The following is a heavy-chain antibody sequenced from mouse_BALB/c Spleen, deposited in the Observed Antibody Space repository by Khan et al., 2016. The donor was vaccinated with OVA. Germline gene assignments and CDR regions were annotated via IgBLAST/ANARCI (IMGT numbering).Heavy chain of an antibody. Sequence: QVQLQQSGAELARPGASVKLSCKASGYTFTNYWIQWVKQRPGQGLEWIGTIYPGDGDTKYTQKFKGKATLTADKSSSTAYMQLSSLASEDSAVYYCASIFDNYVDYWGQGTTLTVSS. CDR2: IYPGDGDT. V-gene: IGHV1-87*01. J-gene: IGHJ2*01. CDR3: ASIFDNYVDY. CDR1: GYTFTNYW.